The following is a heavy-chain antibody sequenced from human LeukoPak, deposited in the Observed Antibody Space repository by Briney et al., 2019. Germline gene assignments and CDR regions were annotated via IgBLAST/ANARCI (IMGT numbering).Heavy chain of an antibody. D-gene: IGHD5-24*01. J-gene: IGHJ4*02. CDR2: IYTSGST. CDR1: GGSISSYY. V-gene: IGHV4-4*09. CDR3: AGGYTRFSWFDY. Sequence: SETLSLTCTVSGGSISSYYWSWIRQPPGKGLEWIGYIYTSGSTNYNPSLKSRVTISVDTSKNQFSLKLSSVTAAATAVYYCAGGYTRFSWFDYWGQGTLVTVSS.